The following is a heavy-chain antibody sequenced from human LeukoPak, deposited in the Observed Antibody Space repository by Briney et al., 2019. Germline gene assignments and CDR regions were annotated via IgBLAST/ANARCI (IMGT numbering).Heavy chain of an antibody. Sequence: SETLSLTCTVSGGSISSYYWSWIRQPPGKGLEWIGYIYYSGSTNYNPSLKSRVTISVDTSKNQFSLKLSSVTAADTAVYYCARGIAAAGTDYWGQGTLVTVSS. CDR1: GGSISSYY. V-gene: IGHV4-59*01. J-gene: IGHJ4*02. CDR2: IYYSGST. CDR3: ARGIAAAGTDY. D-gene: IGHD6-13*01.